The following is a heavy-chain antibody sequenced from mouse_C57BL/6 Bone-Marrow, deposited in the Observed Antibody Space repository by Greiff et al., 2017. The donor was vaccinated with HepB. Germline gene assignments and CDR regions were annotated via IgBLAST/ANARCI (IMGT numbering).Heavy chain of an antibody. CDR1: GFTFSSYG. Sequence: EVMLVESGGDLVKPGGSLKLSCAASGFTFSSYGMSWVRQTPDKRLEWVATISTGGSYTYYPDSVKGRFTISRDNAKNTQYRQMSSLKSEDTAVYYCSRHEGYGSRWFAYWGQGTGVTVSA. D-gene: IGHD1-1*01. CDR3: SRHEGYGSRWFAY. CDR2: ISTGGSYT. J-gene: IGHJ3*01. V-gene: IGHV5-6*01.